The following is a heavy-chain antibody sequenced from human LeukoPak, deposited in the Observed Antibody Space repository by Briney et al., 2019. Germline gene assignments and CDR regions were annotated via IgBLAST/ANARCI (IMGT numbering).Heavy chain of an antibody. CDR2: IVVGSGNT. CDR3: AAPRRGPHTLMDPRDAFDI. Sequence: SVKVSCKASRFTFISSGMQWVRQARGQRLEWIGWIVVGSGNTNYAQKFQERVTITRDMSTSTAYMELSSLRSEDTAVYYCAAPRRGPHTLMDPRDAFDIWGQGTMVTVSS. D-gene: IGHD5-18*01. J-gene: IGHJ3*02. V-gene: IGHV1-58*02. CDR1: RFTFISSG.